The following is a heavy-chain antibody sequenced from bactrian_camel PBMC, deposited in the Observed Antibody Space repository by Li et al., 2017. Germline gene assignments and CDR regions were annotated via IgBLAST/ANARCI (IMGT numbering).Heavy chain of an antibody. V-gene: IGHV3S40*01. Sequence: VQLVESGGGSVQAGGSLRLSCVASRFSFSNYYMSWVRQAPGKGPEWVAGITSDGTTAALADSAKGRFTIFRDNAKNTVYLQMNSLQSEDTALYFCTTDLRRLEVGDYWGQGTQVTVS. D-gene: IGHD3*01. CDR1: RFSFSNYY. CDR3: TTDLRRLEVGDY. J-gene: IGHJ4*01. CDR2: ITSDGTTA.